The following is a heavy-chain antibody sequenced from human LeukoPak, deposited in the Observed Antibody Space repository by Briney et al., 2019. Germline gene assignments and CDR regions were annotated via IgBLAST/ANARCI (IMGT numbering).Heavy chain of an antibody. CDR1: GFTFSSYS. CDR2: ISSSSSTI. Sequence: GGSLRLSCAASGFTFSSYSMNWVRQAPGKGLEWVSYISSSSSTIYYADSVKGRFTISRDNAKNSLYLQMNSLRAEDTAVYYCARVTGYMVEDYFDYWGQGTLVTVSS. J-gene: IGHJ4*02. CDR3: ARVTGYMVEDYFDY. V-gene: IGHV3-48*01. D-gene: IGHD6-13*01.